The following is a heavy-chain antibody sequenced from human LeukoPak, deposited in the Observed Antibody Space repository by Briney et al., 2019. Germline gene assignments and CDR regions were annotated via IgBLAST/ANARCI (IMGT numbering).Heavy chain of an antibody. CDR3: ARDRSSRVYDF. J-gene: IGHJ4*02. Sequence: GRSLRLSCVASGLTFSNYGTHWVRQAPGKGLEWVAVIWYDGSRKYYAGSVKGRFSISRDNSKNTLYLQMNSLRAEDTAVYYCARDRSSRVYDFWGQGILVTVSS. CDR1: GLTFSNYG. CDR2: IWYDGSRK. D-gene: IGHD5/OR15-5a*01. V-gene: IGHV3-33*01.